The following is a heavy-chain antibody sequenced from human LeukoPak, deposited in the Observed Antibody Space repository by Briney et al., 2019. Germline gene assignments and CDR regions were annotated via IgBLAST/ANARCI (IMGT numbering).Heavy chain of an antibody. V-gene: IGHV3-23*01. Sequence: GGSLRLSCAASGFTFSSYAMSWVRQAPGKGLEWVSAIIGSGGDTYYADSVKGRFTISRDKSKNTLYLQMNSLRAEDTAVYYWGKVVPVYTAMALGTFVIWGEGEIVTVSS. CDR3: GKVVPVYTAMALGTFVI. CDR2: IIGSGGDT. J-gene: IGHJ3*02. CDR1: GFTFSSYA. D-gene: IGHD5-18*01.